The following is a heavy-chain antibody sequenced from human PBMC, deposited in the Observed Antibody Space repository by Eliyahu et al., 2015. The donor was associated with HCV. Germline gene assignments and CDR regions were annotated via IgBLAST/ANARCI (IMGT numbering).Heavy chain of an antibody. CDR2: ISPSGGST. CDR3: VSRAVSNPHYYYVLDV. Sequence: EVDLLESGGGLVQPGGSLRLSCAASGFTFSSFVMNWLRPGPGKGLGWVSGISPSGGSTYYADSVKGRFTISRDNPEKTLYLQMKNVRADDTAEYYCVSRAVSNPHYYYVLDVWGPGTTVTVSS. CDR1: GFTFSSFV. D-gene: IGHD4-17*01. V-gene: IGHV3-23*01. J-gene: IGHJ6*02.